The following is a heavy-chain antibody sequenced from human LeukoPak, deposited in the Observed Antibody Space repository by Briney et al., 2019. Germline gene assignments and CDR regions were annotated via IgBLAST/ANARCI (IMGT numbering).Heavy chain of an antibody. CDR1: GFTFSSYA. J-gene: IGHJ6*02. D-gene: IGHD6-6*01. V-gene: IGHV3-30-3*01. CDR3: ARQGSSFYSYYGMDV. Sequence: GGSLRLSCAASGFTFSSYAMHWVRQAPGKGLEWVAVISYDGSNKYYADSVKGRFTISRDNAKNTLYLQMNSLRAEDTAVYYCARQGSSFYSYYGMDVWGQGTTVTVSS. CDR2: ISYDGSNK.